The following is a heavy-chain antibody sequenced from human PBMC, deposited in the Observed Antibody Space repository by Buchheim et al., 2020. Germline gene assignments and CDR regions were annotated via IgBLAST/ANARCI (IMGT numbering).Heavy chain of an antibody. Sequence: QVQLQQWGAGLLKPSETLSLTCAVYGGSFSGYYWSWIRQPSEKGLEWIGEINHSGSTNYNPSLKSRVTISVDTSKNQFSLKLSSVTAADTAVYYCARVRDYVWGSYRNDAFDIWGQGT. V-gene: IGHV4-34*01. J-gene: IGHJ3*02. CDR2: INHSGST. CDR1: GGSFSGYY. D-gene: IGHD3-16*02. CDR3: ARVRDYVWGSYRNDAFDI.